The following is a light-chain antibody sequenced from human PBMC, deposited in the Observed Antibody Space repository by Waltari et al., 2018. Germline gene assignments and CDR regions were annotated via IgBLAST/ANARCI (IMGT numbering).Light chain of an antibody. Sequence: EIVLTQSPATLSLSPGERATLSCRTSQSVSDYLAWYQQKPGQAPRRLIYDMTKRATGGPARFSGSGSGTDFTLTISSLEPEDFAVYFCQQRVPITFCGGTKVDMK. V-gene: IGKV3-11*01. CDR1: QSVSDY. J-gene: IGKJ4*01. CDR2: DMT. CDR3: QQRVPIT.